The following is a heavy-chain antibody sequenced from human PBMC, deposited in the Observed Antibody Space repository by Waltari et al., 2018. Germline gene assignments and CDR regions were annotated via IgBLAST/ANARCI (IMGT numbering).Heavy chain of an antibody. CDR1: GGTFSSYA. CDR3: AGYCSGGSCYKDRDDY. D-gene: IGHD2-15*01. Sequence: QVQLVQSGAEVTKPGSSVKVSCKASGGTFSSYAISWVRPAPGQGLEWMGGIIPIFGTANYAQKFQGRVTITADESTSTAYMELSSLRSEDTAVYYCAGYCSGGSCYKDRDDYWGQGTLVTVSS. V-gene: IGHV1-69*01. CDR2: IIPIFGTA. J-gene: IGHJ4*02.